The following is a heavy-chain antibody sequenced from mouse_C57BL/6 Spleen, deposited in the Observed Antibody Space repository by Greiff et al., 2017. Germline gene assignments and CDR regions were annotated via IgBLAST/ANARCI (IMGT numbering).Heavy chain of an antibody. CDR2: IDPSDSYT. CDR3: ARKKIFMYY. Sequence: QVQLQQPGAELVMPGASVKLSCKASGYTFTSYWMHWVKQRPGQGLEWIGEIDPSDSYTNYNQKFKGKSTLAVDKSSSTADMQLSSLTSEDSAVYYCARKKIFMYYWGQGTTVTVYS. V-gene: IGHV1-69*01. CDR1: GYTFTSYW. J-gene: IGHJ4*01.